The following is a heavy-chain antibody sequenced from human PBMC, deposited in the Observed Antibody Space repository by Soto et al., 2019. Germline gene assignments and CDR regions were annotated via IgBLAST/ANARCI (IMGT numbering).Heavy chain of an antibody. CDR2: ISYDGSNK. J-gene: IGHJ3*02. Sequence: GGSLRLSCAASGFTFSSYAMHWVRQAPGKGLEWVAVISYDGSNKYYADSVKGRFTISRDNSKNTLYLQMNSLRAEDTAVYYCARARHHQYYYDSSVVAFDIWGQGTMVTVSS. V-gene: IGHV3-30-3*01. D-gene: IGHD3-22*01. CDR3: ARARHHQYYYDSSVVAFDI. CDR1: GFTFSSYA.